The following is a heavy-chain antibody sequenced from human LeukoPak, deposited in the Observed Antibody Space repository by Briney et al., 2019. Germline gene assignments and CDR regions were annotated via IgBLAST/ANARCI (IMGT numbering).Heavy chain of an antibody. CDR3: AKDGQRITMIVVVIHYFDY. Sequence: GESLRLSCAASGFTFSSYAMSWVRQAPGKGLEWVSAISGSGGSTYYADSVKGRFTISRDNSKNTLYLQMNSLRAEDTAVYYCAKDGQRITMIVVVIHYFDYWGQGTLVTVSS. D-gene: IGHD3-22*01. CDR1: GFTFSSYA. J-gene: IGHJ4*02. CDR2: ISGSGGST. V-gene: IGHV3-23*01.